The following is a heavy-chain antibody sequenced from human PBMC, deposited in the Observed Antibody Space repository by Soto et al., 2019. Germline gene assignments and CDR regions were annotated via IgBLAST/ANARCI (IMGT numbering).Heavy chain of an antibody. D-gene: IGHD3-16*01. CDR1: GLTFRNSW. J-gene: IGHJ5*02. CDR3: ARVKLGSYDWFDP. CDR2: INPDGSGT. Sequence: EVQLVESGGDLVQPGGSLRLSCAASGLTFRNSWMHWFRQAPGKGLMWVSRINPDGSGTTYADSVKGRFAISRDNAKNTVYLQMHSLRAEDAAVYYCARVKLGSYDWFDPWGQGTLVTVSS. V-gene: IGHV3-74*01.